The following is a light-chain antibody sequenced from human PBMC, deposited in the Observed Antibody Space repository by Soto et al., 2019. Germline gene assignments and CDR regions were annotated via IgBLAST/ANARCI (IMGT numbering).Light chain of an antibody. Sequence: DIQMTQSPSTLSASVGDRVTITCRASQTISSWLSWYQQKPGKAPKLLIYDVSNLENGVPSRFSGSGSGTEFTLTISSLQPDDFATYYCQHYNSYFGTFGGGTKVDIK. CDR3: QHYNSYFGT. CDR2: DVS. J-gene: IGKJ4*01. CDR1: QTISSW. V-gene: IGKV1-5*01.